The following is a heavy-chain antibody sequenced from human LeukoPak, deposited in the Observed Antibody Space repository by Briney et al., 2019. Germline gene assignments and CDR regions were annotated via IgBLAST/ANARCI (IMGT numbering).Heavy chain of an antibody. CDR3: AKDEWYCSGGSCPRDGMDV. CDR1: GFTFSSYG. CDR2: IWYGGSNK. V-gene: IGHV3-30*02. Sequence: GGSLRLSCAASGFTFSSYGMHWVRQAPGKGLEWVAVIWYGGSNKYYADSVKGRFTISRDNSKNTLYLQMNSLRAEDTAVYYCAKDEWYCSGGSCPRDGMDVWGQGTTVTVSS. D-gene: IGHD2-15*01. J-gene: IGHJ6*02.